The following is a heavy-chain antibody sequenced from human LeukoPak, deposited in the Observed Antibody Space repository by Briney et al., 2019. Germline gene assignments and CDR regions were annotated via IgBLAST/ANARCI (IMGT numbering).Heavy chain of an antibody. CDR1: GGSISSSTYY. CDR3: ARRSCSSTSCYTGSYYMDV. Sequence: PSETLSLTCVVSGGSISSSTYYWGWIRQSPGKGLEWIGHIYYSGSTYYSPSLKSRVTISVDTSKNQFSLKLNSVSAAGTAVYYCARRSCSSTSCYTGSYYMDVWGTGTTVTVSS. D-gene: IGHD2-2*02. V-gene: IGHV4-39*01. CDR2: IYYSGST. J-gene: IGHJ6*03.